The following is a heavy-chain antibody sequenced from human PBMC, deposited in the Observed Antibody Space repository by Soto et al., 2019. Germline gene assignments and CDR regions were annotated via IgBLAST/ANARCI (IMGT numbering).Heavy chain of an antibody. D-gene: IGHD1-26*01. CDR1: GFTFSSYG. CDR2: IWYDGSNK. V-gene: IGHV3-33*06. Sequence: GGSLRLSCXASGFTFSSYGMHWVRQAPGKGLEWVAVIWYDGSNKYYADSVKGRFTISRDNSKNTLYLQMNSLRAEDTAVYYCAKDPGIISYSGSYARYFQHWGQGTLVTVSS. CDR3: AKDPGIISYSGSYARYFQH. J-gene: IGHJ1*01.